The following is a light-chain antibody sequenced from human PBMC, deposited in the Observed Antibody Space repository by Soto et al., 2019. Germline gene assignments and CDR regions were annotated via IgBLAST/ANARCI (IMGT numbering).Light chain of an antibody. CDR1: QNIRSR. CDR3: QQYHSYWT. Sequence: DFQMPQSPSTLSASVGDRVPITGRASQNIRSRLAWFQQKPGKDPKLLIYDASSLESGVPQRFSGSGSGTEFTLTISSLQTEDFSTYYCQQYHSYWTVGQGTKVDIK. CDR2: DAS. J-gene: IGKJ1*01. V-gene: IGKV1-5*01.